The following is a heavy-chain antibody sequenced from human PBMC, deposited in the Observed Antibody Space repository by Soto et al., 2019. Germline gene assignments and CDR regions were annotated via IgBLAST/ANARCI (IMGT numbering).Heavy chain of an antibody. V-gene: IGHV3-30-3*01. CDR1: GFTFSSYA. D-gene: IGHD1-7*01. CDR2: ISYDGSNK. Sequence: GGSLRLSCTASGFTFSSYAMHWVRQAPGTGLEWVAIISYDGSNKYYADSVKGRFTISRDNSNNTLYLQMNSLRTDDAAVYYCARDRNWNYGPPGYFYDMDVWGQGTTVTVSS. CDR3: ARDRNWNYGPPGYFYDMDV. J-gene: IGHJ6*02.